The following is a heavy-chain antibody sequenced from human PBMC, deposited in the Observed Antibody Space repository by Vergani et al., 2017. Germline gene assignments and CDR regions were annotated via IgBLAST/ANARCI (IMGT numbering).Heavy chain of an antibody. J-gene: IGHJ2*01. CDR2: IRNKANDYTT. CDR3: ARVAGDYIYWYFDL. V-gene: IGHV3-72*01. Sequence: EVQVVESGGGLVQPGGSLRLSCAASGFIFSDHYMDWVRQAPGKGLEWVGRIRNKANDYTTQYAASVKGRFTISRDNAKNSLYLQMNSLRAEDTAVYYCARVAGDYIYWYFDLWGRGTLVTVSS. D-gene: IGHD4-17*01. CDR1: GFIFSDHY.